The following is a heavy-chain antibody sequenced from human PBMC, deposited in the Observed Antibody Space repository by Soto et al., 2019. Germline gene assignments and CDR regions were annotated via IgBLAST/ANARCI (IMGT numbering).Heavy chain of an antibody. Sequence: QVQLVQSGAEVKKPGSSVKVSCKASGGTFSSYTISWVRQAPGQGLEWMGRIIPILGMANYAQKFQGRVTITADKSTSTAYMELSSLRSEDTAVYYCARVEALYSSSWSPVYWGQGTLVTVSS. CDR2: IIPILGMA. CDR1: GGTFSSYT. V-gene: IGHV1-69*02. D-gene: IGHD6-13*01. J-gene: IGHJ4*02. CDR3: ARVEALYSSSWSPVY.